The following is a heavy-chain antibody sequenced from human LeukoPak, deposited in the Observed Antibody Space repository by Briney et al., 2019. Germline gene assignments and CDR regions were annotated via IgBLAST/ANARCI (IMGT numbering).Heavy chain of an antibody. J-gene: IGHJ4*02. D-gene: IGHD3-22*01. CDR2: IYTSGST. CDR3: AREAYYYDSSGYYYGYFDY. Sequence: SETLSLTCTVSGGSISSYYWSWIRQPAGKGLEWIGRIYTSGSTNYNPSLKSRVTMSVDTSKNQFSLQLSSVTAADTAAYYCAREAYYYDSSGYYYGYFDYWGQGTLVTVSS. V-gene: IGHV4-4*07. CDR1: GGSISSYY.